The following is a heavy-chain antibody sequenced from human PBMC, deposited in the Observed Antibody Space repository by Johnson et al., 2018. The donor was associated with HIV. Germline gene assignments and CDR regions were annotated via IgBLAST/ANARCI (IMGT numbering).Heavy chain of an antibody. Sequence: QVQLVESGGGLVQPGGSLRLSCAASGFTFSSYAMHWVRQAPGKGLEWVAVISYDGSKKYYADSVKGRFTISRDNSKNTLYLQMNSLRAEDTAVYYCARDKWELLGAFDIWGQGTMVTVSS. CDR1: GFTFSSYA. CDR2: ISYDGSKK. D-gene: IGHD1-26*01. CDR3: ARDKWELLGAFDI. J-gene: IGHJ3*02. V-gene: IGHV3-30-3*01.